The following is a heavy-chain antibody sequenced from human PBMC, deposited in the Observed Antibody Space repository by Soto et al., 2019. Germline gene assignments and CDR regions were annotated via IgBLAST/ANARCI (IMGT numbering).Heavy chain of an antibody. D-gene: IGHD1-26*01. CDR1: GYSISSGYY. J-gene: IGHJ4*02. V-gene: IGHV4-38-2*02. CDR2: IYHSGST. CDR3: ARDQGELDY. Sequence: SETLSLTCAVSGYSISSGYYWGWIRQPPGKGLEWIGSIYHSGSTYYNPSLKSRVTISVDTSKNQFSLKLSSVTAADKAVYYCARDQGELDYWGQGTLVTVSS.